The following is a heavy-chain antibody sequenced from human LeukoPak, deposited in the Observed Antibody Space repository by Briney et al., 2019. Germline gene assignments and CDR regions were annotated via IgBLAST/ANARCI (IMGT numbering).Heavy chain of an antibody. V-gene: IGHV4-39*02. Sequence: SETLSLTCTVSGGSISGSNYYWGWIRQPPGKGLEWIASIHYSETTYYNPSLKSRVTISVDTSKNHFSLKLSAVTAADTAVYYCARGAARMVEVGTIISFEYWGQGTLVTVSS. J-gene: IGHJ4*02. CDR2: IHYSETT. D-gene: IGHD5-24*01. CDR3: ARGAARMVEVGTIISFEY. CDR1: GGSISGSNYY.